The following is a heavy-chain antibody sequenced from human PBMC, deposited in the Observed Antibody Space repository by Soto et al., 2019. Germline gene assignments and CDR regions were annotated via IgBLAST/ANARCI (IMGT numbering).Heavy chain of an antibody. CDR1: GFTFSSPA. D-gene: IGHD3-22*01. CDR2: VSANGQGI. J-gene: IGHJ4*02. V-gene: IGHV3-23*01. Sequence: GWSLRLSCAASGFTFSSPAISWVRQAPGKGLEWVSAVSANGQGIYYADSVRGRFTISRDNSKNTVFLHMDSLSAEDTAVYYCAKVGSAYYYDSRAFDYWGQGTLVTVSS. CDR3: AKVGSAYYYDSRAFDY.